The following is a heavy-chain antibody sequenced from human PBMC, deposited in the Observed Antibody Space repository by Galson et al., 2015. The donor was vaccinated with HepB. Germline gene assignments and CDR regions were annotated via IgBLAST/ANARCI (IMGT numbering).Heavy chain of an antibody. J-gene: IGHJ6*02. CDR2: INPNSGGT. CDR3: AREQTPYIAAAGTQADYGMDV. V-gene: IGHV1-2*04. D-gene: IGHD6-13*01. CDR1: GYTFTGYY. Sequence: SVKVSCKASGYTFTGYYMHWVRQAPGQGLEWMGWINPNSGGTNYAQKFQGWVTMTRDTSISTAYMELSRLRSDDTAVYYCAREQTPYIAAAGTQADYGMDVWGQGTTVTVSS.